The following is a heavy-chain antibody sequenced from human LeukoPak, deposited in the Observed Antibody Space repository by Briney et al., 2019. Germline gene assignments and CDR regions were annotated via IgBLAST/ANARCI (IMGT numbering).Heavy chain of an antibody. CDR2: IYYSGST. CDR3: ARTIVGPGTSYFDQ. Sequence: PSETLSLTCAVSGGSISSGGYSWSWIRQPPGKGLEWIGYIYYSGSTYYNPSLKSRVTMSVDTSKNEFSLRLTSVTAADTAVYYCARTIVGPGTSYFDQWGQGTLVTVSS. CDR1: GGSISSGGYS. J-gene: IGHJ4*02. V-gene: IGHV4-30-4*07. D-gene: IGHD1-26*01.